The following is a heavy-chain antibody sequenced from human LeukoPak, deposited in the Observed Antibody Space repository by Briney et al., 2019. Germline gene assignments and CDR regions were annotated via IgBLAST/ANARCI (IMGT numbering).Heavy chain of an antibody. Sequence: GGSLRLSCAASGFTFSSYAMSWVRQAPGKGLEWVSAISGSGGSTYYADSVKGRFTISRDNSKNTLYLQMNSLRAEDTAVYYCANLVAGTFWFDPWDQGTLVTVSS. D-gene: IGHD6-19*01. CDR2: ISGSGGST. CDR1: GFTFSSYA. J-gene: IGHJ5*02. V-gene: IGHV3-23*01. CDR3: ANLVAGTFWFDP.